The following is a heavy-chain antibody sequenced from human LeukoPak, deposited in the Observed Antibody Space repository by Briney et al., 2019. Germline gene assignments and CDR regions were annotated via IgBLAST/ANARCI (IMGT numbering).Heavy chain of an antibody. D-gene: IGHD3-22*01. Sequence: SETLSLTCAVYGGSFSGYYWSWIRQPPGKGLEWIGEINHSGSTNYNPSLKSRVTISVDTSKNQFSLKLSSVTAADTAVFYCARLGDSSGYYWYKGLDNWFDPGGQGTLVPVPS. CDR1: GGSFSGYY. V-gene: IGHV4-34*01. CDR2: INHSGST. J-gene: IGHJ5*02. CDR3: ARLGDSSGYYWYKGLDNWFDP.